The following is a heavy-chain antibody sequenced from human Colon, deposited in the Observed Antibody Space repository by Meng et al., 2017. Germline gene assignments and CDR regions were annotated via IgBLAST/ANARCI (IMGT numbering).Heavy chain of an antibody. CDR2: IYISDYDPSSGST. D-gene: IGHD5-24*01. J-gene: IGHJ4*02. V-gene: IGHV4-61*02. CDR1: GGSFSSGNHY. CDR3: VRGNYGYTDW. Sequence: SETLSLTCAVSGGSFSSGNHYWSWIRQPAGKGLEWIGRIYISDYDPSSGSTYYNPSLGSRVTLSIDKSKNQFSLNLTSVTAADTAVYFCVRGNYGYTDWWGPGTLVTVSS.